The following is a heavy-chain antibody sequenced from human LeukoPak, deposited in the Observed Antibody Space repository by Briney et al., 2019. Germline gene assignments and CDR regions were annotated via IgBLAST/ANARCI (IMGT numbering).Heavy chain of an antibody. CDR1: GFTFSSYE. Sequence: PGGSLRLSCAASGFTFSSYEMNWVRQAPGKGLEWVSYISSSGSTIYYADSVKGRFTISRDNAKNSLYLQMNSLRAEDTAVYYCARDKQWLVFDYWGQGTLVTVSS. CDR3: ARDKQWLVFDY. CDR2: ISSSGSTI. V-gene: IGHV3-48*03. J-gene: IGHJ4*02. D-gene: IGHD6-19*01.